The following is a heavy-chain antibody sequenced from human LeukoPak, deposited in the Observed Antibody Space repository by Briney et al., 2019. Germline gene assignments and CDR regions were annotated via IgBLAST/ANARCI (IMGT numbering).Heavy chain of an antibody. D-gene: IGHD6-13*01. V-gene: IGHV3-30*19. CDR1: GFTFSSYG. CDR2: ISYDGSNK. CDR3: ARAYQSAAAGTDY. Sequence: GGSLRLSCAASGFTFSSYGMHWVRQAPGKGLEWVAVISYDGSNKYYADSVKGRFTISRDNSKNTLYLQMNSLRAEDTAVYYCARAYQSAAAGTDYWGQGTLVTVSS. J-gene: IGHJ4*02.